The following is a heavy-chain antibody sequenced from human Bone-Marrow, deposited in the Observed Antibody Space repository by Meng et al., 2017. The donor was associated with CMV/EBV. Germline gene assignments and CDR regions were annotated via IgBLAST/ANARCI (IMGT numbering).Heavy chain of an antibody. J-gene: IGHJ6*02. CDR3: ARAVAGESYYYYGMDV. CDR1: GFTVSSNY. CDR2: IYSGGST. Sequence: GESLKISCAASGFTVSSNYMSWVRQAPGKGLEWVSVIYSGGSTYYADSVKGRFTISRDNSKNTLYLQMNSLRAEDTAVYYCARAVAGESYYYYGMDVWGQGTTVTVSS. V-gene: IGHV3-53*01. D-gene: IGHD3-16*01.